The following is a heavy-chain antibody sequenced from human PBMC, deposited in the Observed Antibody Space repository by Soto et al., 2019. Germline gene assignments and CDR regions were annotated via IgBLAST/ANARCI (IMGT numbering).Heavy chain of an antibody. CDR2: IKSKTDGGTT. CDR3: TTEDYDFWSGYYYYYFDY. Sequence: GGSLRLSCAASGFTFSNAWMSWVRQAPGKGLEWVGRIKSKTDGGTTDYAAPVKGRFTISRDDSKNTLYLQMNSLKTEDTAVYYCTTEDYDFWSGYYYYYFDYWGQGTLVTVSS. D-gene: IGHD3-3*01. J-gene: IGHJ4*02. CDR1: GFTFSNAW. V-gene: IGHV3-15*01.